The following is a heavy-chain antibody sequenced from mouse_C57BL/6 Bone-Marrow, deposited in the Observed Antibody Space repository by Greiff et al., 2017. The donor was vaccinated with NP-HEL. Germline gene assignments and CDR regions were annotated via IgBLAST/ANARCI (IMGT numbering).Heavy chain of an antibody. Sequence: QVQLQQSGAELARPGASVKLSCKASGYTFTSYGISWVKQRTGQGLEWIGEIYPRSGNTYYNEKFKGKATLTADKSSSTAYMELRSLTSEDPAVYFCGHYYYGSSLDYGGQGTTLTVSS. V-gene: IGHV1-81*01. CDR3: GHYYYGSSLDY. CDR2: IYPRSGNT. D-gene: IGHD1-1*01. J-gene: IGHJ2*01. CDR1: GYTFTSYG.